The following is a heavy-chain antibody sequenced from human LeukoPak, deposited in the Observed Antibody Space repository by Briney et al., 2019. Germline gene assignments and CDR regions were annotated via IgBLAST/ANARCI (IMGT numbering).Heavy chain of an antibody. Sequence: GASVKVSCKASGGTFSSYAISWVRQAPGQGLEWMGGIIPIFGTANYAQKFQGRVTITTDESTSTAYMELSSLRSEDTAVYYCAAGIAARRAPDYWGQGTLVTVSS. J-gene: IGHJ4*02. D-gene: IGHD6-6*01. V-gene: IGHV1-69*05. CDR2: IIPIFGTA. CDR1: GGTFSSYA. CDR3: AAGIAARRAPDY.